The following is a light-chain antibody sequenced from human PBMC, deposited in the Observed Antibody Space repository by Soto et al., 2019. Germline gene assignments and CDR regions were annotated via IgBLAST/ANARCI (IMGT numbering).Light chain of an antibody. CDR2: AAS. V-gene: IGKV1-8*01. J-gene: IGKJ1*01. CDR3: QKYDNAPWT. CDR1: QGISSY. Sequence: AIRMTQSPSSLSASTGDRVTITCRASQGISSYLAWYQQKPGKAPKLLIYAASTLQSGVPSRFSGSGSGTDFTLTISCLQSEDFATYYCQKYDNAPWTFGQGTKVEIK.